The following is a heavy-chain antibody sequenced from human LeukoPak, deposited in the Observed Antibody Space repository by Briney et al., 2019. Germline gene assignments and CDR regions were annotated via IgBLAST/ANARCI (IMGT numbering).Heavy chain of an antibody. CDR2: IRSKLYGGTT. Sequence: GGSLRLSCTASGFSFGDYAMSWVRQAPGKGLEWVGFIRSKLYGGTTQYAASVKGRFTISRDDSKSIAYLQVNSLKTEDTAVYYCTRLFSESSSWALDYWGQGSLVTVSS. CDR1: GFSFGDYA. D-gene: IGHD6-13*01. CDR3: TRLFSESSSWALDY. J-gene: IGHJ4*02. V-gene: IGHV3-49*04.